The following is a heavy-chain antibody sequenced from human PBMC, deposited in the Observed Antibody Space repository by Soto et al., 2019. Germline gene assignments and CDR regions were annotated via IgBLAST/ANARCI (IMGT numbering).Heavy chain of an antibody. CDR3: ARQRGILDWFDP. CDR1: GGSISSSSYY. CDR2: IYYSGST. D-gene: IGHD3-3*02. J-gene: IGHJ5*02. V-gene: IGHV4-39*01. Sequence: SETVSLTCTVSGGSISSSSYYWGWIRLPPGKGLEWIGSIYYSGSTYYNPSLKSRVTISVDTSKNQFSLKLSSVTAADTAVYYCARQRGILDWFDPWGQGTLVTVSS.